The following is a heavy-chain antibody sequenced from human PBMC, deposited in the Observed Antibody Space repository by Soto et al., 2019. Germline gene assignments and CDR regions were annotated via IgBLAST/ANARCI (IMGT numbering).Heavy chain of an antibody. V-gene: IGHV3-74*01. Sequence: EVQLVESGGGLVQPGGSLRLSCAASGFTFSSYWMHWVRQAPGKGLVWVSRINSDASTTSYADSVKGRFAISRDNAKNTRYLPKNRLRAEDTGVYYCARVGVGASHFDYWGQGTVVTVPS. CDR3: ARVGVGASHFDY. D-gene: IGHD1-26*01. CDR2: INSDASTT. CDR1: GFTFSSYW. J-gene: IGHJ4*02.